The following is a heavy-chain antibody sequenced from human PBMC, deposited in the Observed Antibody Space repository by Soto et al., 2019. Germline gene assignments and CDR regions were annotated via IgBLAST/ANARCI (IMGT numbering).Heavy chain of an antibody. J-gene: IGHJ6*02. D-gene: IGHD3-10*01. Sequence: GASVKVSCKASGYTFTVYYMHWVVQAPVRGLEWMGWINPNSGGTNYAQKFQGRVTMTRDTSIGTAYMELSRLRSDDTAVYYCARDAMVRGVSVYGMDVWGQGTTVTVSS. CDR2: INPNSGGT. CDR3: ARDAMVRGVSVYGMDV. V-gene: IGHV1-2*02. CDR1: GYTFTVYY.